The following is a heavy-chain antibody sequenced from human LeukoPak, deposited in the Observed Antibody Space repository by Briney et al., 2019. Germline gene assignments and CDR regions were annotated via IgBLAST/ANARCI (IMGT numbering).Heavy chain of an antibody. D-gene: IGHD2-2*01. CDR1: GYTFTSYG. V-gene: IGHV1-18*01. CDR2: ISAYNGNT. J-gene: IGHJ6*02. Sequence: ASVKVSCKASGYTFTSYGISWARQAPGQGLEWMGWISAYNGNTNYAQKPQGRVTMTTDTSTSTAYMELRSLRSDDTAVYYCARDSGVPAAISMLLTHYYYYYGMDVWGQGTTVTVSS. CDR3: ARDSGVPAAISMLLTHYYYYYGMDV.